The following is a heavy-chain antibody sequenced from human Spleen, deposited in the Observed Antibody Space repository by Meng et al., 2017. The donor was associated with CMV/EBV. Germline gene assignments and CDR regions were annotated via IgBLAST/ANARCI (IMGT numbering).Heavy chain of an antibody. V-gene: IGHV3-23*01. D-gene: IGHD6-19*01. CDR2: ISGSGGST. Sequence: GESLKISCAASGFTFSSYAMSWVHQAPGKGLEWVSAISGSGGSTSYADSVKGRFTISRDNSKNTLYLQMNSLRAEDTAVYYCAKSMSGYSSGWYDYWGQGTLVTVSS. CDR3: AKSMSGYSSGWYDY. CDR1: GFTFSSYA. J-gene: IGHJ4*02.